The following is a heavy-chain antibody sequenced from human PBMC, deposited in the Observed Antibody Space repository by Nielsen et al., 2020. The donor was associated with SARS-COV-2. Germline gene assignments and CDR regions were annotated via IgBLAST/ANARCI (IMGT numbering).Heavy chain of an antibody. CDR3: ARDRGGGYCSSISCYVRYSFDS. CDR1: EFSFEKSA. D-gene: IGHD2-2*01. V-gene: IGHV3-53*01. CDR2: IFSGGRT. J-gene: IGHJ4*02. Sequence: GGSLRLSCAVSEFSFEKSAMSWVRQAPGKGLEWVSVIFSGGRTNYADSVRGRFTISRDNSKNTLYLQMNSLRVEDTAVYYCARDRGGGYCSSISCYVRYSFDSWGQGNLVTVSS.